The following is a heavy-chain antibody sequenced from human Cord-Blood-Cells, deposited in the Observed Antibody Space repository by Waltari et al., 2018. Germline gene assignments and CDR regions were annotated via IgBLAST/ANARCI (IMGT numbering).Heavy chain of an antibody. D-gene: IGHD1-26*01. CDR2: INHSGRT. CDR1: GGSFSGYY. Sequence: QVQLQQWGAGLLKPSETLSLTCAVYGGSFSGYYWSWIRQPPGKGLGWIGEINHSGRTNYNPSLKSRVTITVDTSKNQFSLKLSSVTAADTAVYYCAIVGATYYYFQHWGQGTLVTVSS. J-gene: IGHJ1*01. CDR3: AIVGATYYYFQH. V-gene: IGHV4-34*01.